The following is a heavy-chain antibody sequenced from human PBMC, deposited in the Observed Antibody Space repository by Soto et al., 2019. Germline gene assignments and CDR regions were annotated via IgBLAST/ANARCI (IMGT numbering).Heavy chain of an antibody. CDR3: ARGWYYYYGMDV. CDR2: INHSGST. CDR1: GGSFSGYY. V-gene: IGHV4-34*01. Sequence: SETLSLTYAVYGGSFSGYYWSWIRQPPGKGLEWIGEINHSGSTNYNPSLKSRVTISVDTSKNQFSLKLSSVTAADTAVYYCARGWYYYYGMDVWGQGTTVT. J-gene: IGHJ6*02.